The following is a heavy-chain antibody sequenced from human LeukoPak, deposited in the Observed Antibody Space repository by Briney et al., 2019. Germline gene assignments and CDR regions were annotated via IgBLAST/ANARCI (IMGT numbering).Heavy chain of an antibody. CDR3: ARGGGSSWDGGFNWFDP. D-gene: IGHD6-13*01. J-gene: IGHJ5*02. Sequence: ASVKVSCKASGYTFIDYHMHWVRQAPGQGLEWMGWINPNSGGTNYAQKFQGRVTMTRDTSISTAYMELSRLRSDDTAVYHCARGGGSSWDGGFNWFDPWGQGTLVTVSS. CDR1: GYTFIDYH. V-gene: IGHV1-2*02. CDR2: INPNSGGT.